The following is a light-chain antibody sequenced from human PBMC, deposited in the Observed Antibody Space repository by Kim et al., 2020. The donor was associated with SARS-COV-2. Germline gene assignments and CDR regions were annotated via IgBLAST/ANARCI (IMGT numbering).Light chain of an antibody. CDR1: QSLSTS. Sequence: DIQMTQSPSSLSASVGDRVTITCRASQSLSTSLNWHKQTPGKAPKLLIYAASTLQSGVPSRFSGSGSGTDFTLTISSLQPEDFATYFCQQSYTTPLTFGGGTKVDIK. CDR3: QQSYTTPLT. V-gene: IGKV1-39*01. J-gene: IGKJ4*01. CDR2: AAS.